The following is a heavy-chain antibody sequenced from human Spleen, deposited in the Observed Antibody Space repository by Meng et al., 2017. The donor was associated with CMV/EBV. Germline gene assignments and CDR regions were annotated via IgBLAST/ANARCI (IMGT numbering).Heavy chain of an antibody. CDR1: GFTFSNFA. V-gene: IGHV3-23*01. CDR3: AKALSPLAYLGSGSPPYGMDA. CDR2: ISAGGGTT. D-gene: IGHD3-10*01. Sequence: GESLKISCAASGFTFSNFAMSWVRQAPGKGPEWVSAISAGGGTTYYADSVKGRFTISRENSDNMLYLYMNSLRAEDTAVYYCAKALSPLAYLGSGSPPYGMDAWGLGATVTVSS. J-gene: IGHJ6*02.